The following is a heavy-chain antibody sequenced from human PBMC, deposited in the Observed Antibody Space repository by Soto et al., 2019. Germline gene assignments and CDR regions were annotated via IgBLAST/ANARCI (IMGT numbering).Heavy chain of an antibody. CDR3: ARDGVGPFDY. CDR2: TSYSGKT. CDR1: GGSVSSYQ. J-gene: IGHJ4*02. Sequence: QVQLQESGPGLLKPSETLSLTCTISGGSVSSYQWSWIRQPPGKGLEWIGLTSYSGKTVYNPSLKSRVAFSVDTSKNHFSLTLTSVTAADTAVYYCARDGVGPFDYWGQGTLVTVSS. V-gene: IGHV4-59*02. D-gene: IGHD1-26*01.